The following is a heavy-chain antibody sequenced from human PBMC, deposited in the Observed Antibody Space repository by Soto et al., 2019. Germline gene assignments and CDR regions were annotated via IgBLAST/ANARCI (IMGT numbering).Heavy chain of an antibody. J-gene: IGHJ4*02. Sequence: GASLQVSCKASGSTFTSPAFHWLRQARGQRLEWIGWIAVGSGYTNYAQRFQDRVTLTRDMSTATTYMELSRLTSEDTAIYYCAADATAWQQMVPSDYWGQGTLVTVSS. CDR2: IAVGSGYT. CDR1: GSTFTSPA. CDR3: AADATAWQQMVPSDY. D-gene: IGHD2-8*01. V-gene: IGHV1-58*01.